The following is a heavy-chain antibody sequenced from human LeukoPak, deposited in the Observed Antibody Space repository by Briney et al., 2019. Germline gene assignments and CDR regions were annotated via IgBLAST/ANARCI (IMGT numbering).Heavy chain of an antibody. CDR3: ARDKSLGQWLVYYYFDY. CDR2: ISYDGSNK. CDR1: GFPFSSYA. D-gene: IGHD6-19*01. Sequence: GGSLRLSCAASGFPFSSYAMHWVRQAPGKGLEWVAVISYDGSNKYYADSVKGRFTISRDNSKNTPYLQMNRLRAEDTAVYYCARDKSLGQWLVYYYFDYWGQGTLVTVSS. J-gene: IGHJ4*02. V-gene: IGHV3-30-3*01.